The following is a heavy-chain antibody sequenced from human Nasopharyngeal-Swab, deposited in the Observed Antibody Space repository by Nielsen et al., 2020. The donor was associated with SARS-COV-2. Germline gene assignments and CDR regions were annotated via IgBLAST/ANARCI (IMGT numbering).Heavy chain of an antibody. CDR2: ISGGGGST. CDR3: ARFPRYDLYSFQSEYFQN. D-gene: IGHD3-3*01. V-gene: IGHV3-23*01. Sequence: GEALKISCAASGFTFRNYAMGWVRQAPGKGLEWVSGISGGGGSTYYADSVKGRFTISRDNYNSKNTVDLQMNSLRAEDTAVYYCARFPRYDLYSFQSEYFQNWGQGTLVTVS. J-gene: IGHJ1*01. CDR1: GFTFRNYA.